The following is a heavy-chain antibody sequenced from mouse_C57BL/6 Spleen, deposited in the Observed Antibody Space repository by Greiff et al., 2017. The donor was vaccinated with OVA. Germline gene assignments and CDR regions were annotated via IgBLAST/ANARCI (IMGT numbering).Heavy chain of an antibody. D-gene: IGHD6-2*01. CDR3: ARGYSLCAMDY. Sequence: VQLQQSGAELMKPGASVKLSCKATGYTFTGYWIEWVKQRPGHGLEWIGEILPGSGGTNYNEKFKGKATFTADTSSNTAYMHLSSLTTEDSASDYCARGYSLCAMDYWGQGTSVTVSS. CDR2: ILPGSGGT. V-gene: IGHV1-9*01. J-gene: IGHJ4*01. CDR1: GYTFTGYW.